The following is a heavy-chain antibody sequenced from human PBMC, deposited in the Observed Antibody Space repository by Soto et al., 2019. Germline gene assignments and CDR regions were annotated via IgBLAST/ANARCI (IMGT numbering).Heavy chain of an antibody. CDR2: IKTKVESYAT. V-gene: IGHV3-73*01. CDR1: GFTLSGFD. Sequence: EVQLVESGGGLVQPGGSLKLSCAASGFTLSGFDLHWVRQASGEGLEWIGRIKTKVESYATEYAASVKGRFSISRDDSKNTAYLEMNSLETEDTAIYYCTRRHCSGGGCYSDFDFWGQVSLVTVSS. J-gene: IGHJ4*02. CDR3: TRRHCSGGGCYSDFDF. D-gene: IGHD2-15*01.